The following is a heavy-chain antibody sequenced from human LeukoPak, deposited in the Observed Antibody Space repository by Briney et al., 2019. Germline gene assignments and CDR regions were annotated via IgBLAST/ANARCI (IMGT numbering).Heavy chain of an antibody. J-gene: IGHJ4*02. Sequence: RASVTVSCKASGYTFTSYGISWVRQAPGQGLEWMGWISACNGNTNYAQKLQGRVTMTTDTSTSTAYMELRSLRSDDTAVYYCARDIISSWHRGAFDYWGQGTLVTLSS. D-gene: IGHD6-13*01. CDR1: GYTFTSYG. CDR2: ISACNGNT. V-gene: IGHV1-18*01. CDR3: ARDIISSWHRGAFDY.